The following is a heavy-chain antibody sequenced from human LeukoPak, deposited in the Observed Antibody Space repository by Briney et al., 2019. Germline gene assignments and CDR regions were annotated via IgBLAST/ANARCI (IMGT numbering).Heavy chain of an antibody. J-gene: IGHJ4*02. CDR3: ARDLAYSRLDY. CDR2: ITASGTAM. Sequence: GGSLRLSCAASGFTFSSYSMNWVRQAPGKGLEWVSHITASGTAMFYADSVKGRFTISRDNAENSLYLQMNSLRVEDTAFYYCARDLAYSRLDYWGQGMLVTVSS. V-gene: IGHV3-48*04. D-gene: IGHD5-18*01. CDR1: GFTFSSYS.